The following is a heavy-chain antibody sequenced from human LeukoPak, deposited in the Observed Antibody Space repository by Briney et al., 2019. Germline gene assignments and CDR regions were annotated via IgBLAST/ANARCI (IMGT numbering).Heavy chain of an antibody. Sequence: SENLSLTCTVSGGSICSFYWSWLGPPPGKGLGGSGYLYNSGRTNYTPSLKSRVTISVAPSNNQFSLKLSSVTAADTAVYYCARHGRGDLYYFDYWGQGTLVTVSS. CDR2: LYNSGRT. CDR3: ARHGRGDLYYFDY. V-gene: IGHV4-59*08. J-gene: IGHJ4*02. CDR1: GGSICSFY. D-gene: IGHD3-10*01.